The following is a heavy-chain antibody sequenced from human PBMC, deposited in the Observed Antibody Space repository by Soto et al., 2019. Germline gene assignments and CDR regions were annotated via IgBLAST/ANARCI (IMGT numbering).Heavy chain of an antibody. Sequence: SSVKVARKASGWTLSGDTSSCGRQAPGKGLEWMGRIIPILGIANYAQKFQGRVTITADKSTSTAYMELSSLRSEDTAVYYCARDSEYSSSSQHWGQGTLVTVSS. CDR2: IIPILGIA. CDR3: ARDSEYSSSSQH. J-gene: IGHJ4*02. D-gene: IGHD6-6*01. CDR1: GWTLSGDT. V-gene: IGHV1-69*04.